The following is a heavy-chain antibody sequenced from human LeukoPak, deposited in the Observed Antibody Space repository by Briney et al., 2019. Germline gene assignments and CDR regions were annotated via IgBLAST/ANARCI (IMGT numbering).Heavy chain of an antibody. V-gene: IGHV1-58*02. CDR2: SVLGSGDT. Sequence: SVKVSCKASGLTFSTSAMQWVRQTRGQGLEWIGWSVLGSGDTDYAQSLRDRVTITRGMSTSTAYMEVSSLRSEDTAMYYCAAGFSNRGYIYWGQGTLVTVSS. CDR1: GLTFSTSA. J-gene: IGHJ4*02. D-gene: IGHD6-13*01. CDR3: AAGFSNRGYIY.